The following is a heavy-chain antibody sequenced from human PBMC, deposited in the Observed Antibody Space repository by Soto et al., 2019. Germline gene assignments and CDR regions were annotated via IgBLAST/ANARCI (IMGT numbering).Heavy chain of an antibody. CDR1: GYTFTSYG. D-gene: IGHD1-1*01. CDR2: ISAHNGNT. J-gene: IGHJ4*02. CDR3: ARGRYGDY. Sequence: QVHLVQSGAEVKKPGASVKVSCKASGYTFTSYGITWVRQAPGQGLEWMGWISAHNGNTDSAQKLQGRAIVTRDTSTSTAYMELRSLRSDDTAVYYCARGRYGDYWGQGALVTVSS. V-gene: IGHV1-18*01.